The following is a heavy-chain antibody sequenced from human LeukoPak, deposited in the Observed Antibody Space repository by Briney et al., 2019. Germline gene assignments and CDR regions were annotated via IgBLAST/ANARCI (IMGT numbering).Heavy chain of an antibody. CDR3: ARVGNSYYYYYMDV. D-gene: IGHD1-7*01. CDR1: GFIFSSYE. CDR2: INQDGSEK. J-gene: IGHJ6*03. V-gene: IGHV3-7*01. Sequence: GGSLRLSCAASGFIFSSYEMHWVRQAPGKGLEWVANINQDGSEKYYVDSVKGRFTISRDNAKNSLYLQMNSLRAEDTAVYYCARVGNSYYYYYMDVWGKGTTVTVSS.